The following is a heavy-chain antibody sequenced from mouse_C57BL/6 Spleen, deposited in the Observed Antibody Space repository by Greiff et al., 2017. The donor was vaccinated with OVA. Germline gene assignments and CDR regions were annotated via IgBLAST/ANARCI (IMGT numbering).Heavy chain of an antibody. CDR3: ARGTGSYYFDY. Sequence: EVKLVESGGGLVQPGGSLKLSCAASGFTFSDYYMYWVRQTPEKRLEWVAYISNGGGSTYYPDTVKGRFTISRDNAKNTLYLQMSRLKSEDTAMYYCARGTGSYYFDYWGQGTTRTVSS. D-gene: IGHD4-1*01. V-gene: IGHV5-12*01. J-gene: IGHJ2*01. CDR1: GFTFSDYY. CDR2: ISNGGGST.